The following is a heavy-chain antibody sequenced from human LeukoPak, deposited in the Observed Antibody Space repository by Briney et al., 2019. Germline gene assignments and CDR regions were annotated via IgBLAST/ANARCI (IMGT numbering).Heavy chain of an antibody. CDR2: INPNSAGT. CDR3: ARRSDNWFDP. Sequence: GASVKVSCKASGYTFTDYYMHWVRQAPGQGLEWMGWINPNSAGTNYAQKFEGRVTMTRDTSISTAYMELSSLRFDDTAVYYCARRSDNWFDPWGQGTLVTVSS. V-gene: IGHV1-2*02. CDR1: GYTFTDYY. J-gene: IGHJ5*02.